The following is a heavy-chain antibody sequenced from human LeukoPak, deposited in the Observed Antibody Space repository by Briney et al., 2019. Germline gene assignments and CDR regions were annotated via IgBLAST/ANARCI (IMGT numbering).Heavy chain of an antibody. Sequence: GGSLRLSCAASGFTFSSYVMSWVRQAPGKGLEWFSGISGSGGETYYADSVKGRLTISRDNSRNTLYLQMNSLRAEDTAIYYCAKTTHYDIFTGLDFWGQGTLVTVSS. CDR2: ISGSGGET. CDR1: GFTFSSYV. J-gene: IGHJ4*02. CDR3: AKTTHYDIFTGLDF. D-gene: IGHD3-9*01. V-gene: IGHV3-23*01.